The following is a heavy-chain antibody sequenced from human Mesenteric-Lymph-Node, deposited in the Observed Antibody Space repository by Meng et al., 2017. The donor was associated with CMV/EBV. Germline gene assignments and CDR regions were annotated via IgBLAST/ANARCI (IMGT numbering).Heavy chain of an antibody. CDR2: IYHSGST. CDR3: ARGAYYGSGSYALGY. Sequence: SGGSISSSNRWSWVRQPPGKGLEWIGEIYHSGSTNYNPALKSGVTISVDKSKNQFSLKLSSVTAADTAVYYCARGAYYGSGSYALGYWGQGTLVTVSS. D-gene: IGHD3-10*01. J-gene: IGHJ4*02. V-gene: IGHV4-4*02. CDR1: GGSISSSNR.